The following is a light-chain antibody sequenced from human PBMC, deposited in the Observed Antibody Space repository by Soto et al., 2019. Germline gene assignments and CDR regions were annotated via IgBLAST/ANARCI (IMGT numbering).Light chain of an antibody. Sequence: QSVLTQPASVSGSPGESITISCTGTSSDVGTYNLVTWYQQHPGRVPKLILYEGNKRPSGVSSRFSASKSGNTASLTISGLQAEDEADYFCCSYAPSRTLLFGAGTKVTVL. CDR2: EGN. CDR1: SSDVGTYNL. J-gene: IGLJ1*01. CDR3: CSYAPSRTLL. V-gene: IGLV2-23*01.